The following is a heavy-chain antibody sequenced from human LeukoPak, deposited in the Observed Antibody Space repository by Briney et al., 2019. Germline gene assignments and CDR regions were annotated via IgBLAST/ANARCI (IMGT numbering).Heavy chain of an antibody. CDR3: ARDKEHSYGRYFDF. Sequence: SETLSLTCTVSGGSISTYRWNWIRKSPGKGLEWIGFMQDTGNNNYNPSLRSRVTMFTVTSKNQFSLELSSVTAADTAVYYCARDKEHSYGRYFDFWGQGISVTVSS. V-gene: IGHV4-59*01. CDR1: GGSISTYR. CDR2: MQDTGNN. D-gene: IGHD5-18*01. J-gene: IGHJ4*02.